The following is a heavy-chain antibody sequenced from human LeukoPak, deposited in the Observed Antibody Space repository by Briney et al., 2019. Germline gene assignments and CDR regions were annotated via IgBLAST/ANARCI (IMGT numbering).Heavy chain of an antibody. Sequence: GGSLRLSCAASGFTFSSYAMHWVRPAPGKGVEWVAVISYDGSNKYYADSVKGRFTISRDNSKNTLYLQMNSLRAEDTAVYYCAKSQLLYRYYGMDVWGQGTTVTVSS. D-gene: IGHD2-2*02. CDR3: AKSQLLYRYYGMDV. CDR1: GFTFSSYA. V-gene: IGHV3-30-3*02. J-gene: IGHJ6*02. CDR2: ISYDGSNK.